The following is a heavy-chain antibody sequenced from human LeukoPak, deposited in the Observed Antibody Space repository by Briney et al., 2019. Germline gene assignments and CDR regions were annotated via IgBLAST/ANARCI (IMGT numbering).Heavy chain of an antibody. V-gene: IGHV4-61*01. Sequence: SETLSLTCTVSGGSVSSGSYYWSWIRQPPGKGLEWIGYIYYSGSTNYNPSLKSRVTISVDTSKNQFSLKLSSVAAADTAVYYCARGQAGNYDFWSGYHLNFDYWGQGTLVTVSS. CDR3: ARGQAGNYDFWSGYHLNFDY. CDR1: GGSVSSGSYY. J-gene: IGHJ4*02. D-gene: IGHD3-3*01. CDR2: IYYSGST.